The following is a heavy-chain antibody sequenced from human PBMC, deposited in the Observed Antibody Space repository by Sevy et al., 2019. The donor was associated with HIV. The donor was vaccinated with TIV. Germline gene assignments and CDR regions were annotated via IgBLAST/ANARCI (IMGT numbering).Heavy chain of an antibody. CDR3: ARLDSYSIGWSPRYYFDY. Sequence: GGSLRLSCKGSAYTFTTHWTGWVRQMPGKGLEWMGIMSPGDSDPRYSPSFQGQVTMSVDKSVSTAYLQWHSLETSDTAIYYCARLDSYSIGWSPRYYFDYWGQGTLVTVSS. CDR2: MSPGDSDP. J-gene: IGHJ4*02. D-gene: IGHD6-19*01. V-gene: IGHV5-51*01. CDR1: AYTFTTHW.